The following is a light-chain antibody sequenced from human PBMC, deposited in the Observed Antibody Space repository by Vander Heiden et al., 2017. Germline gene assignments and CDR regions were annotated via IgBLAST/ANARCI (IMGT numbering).Light chain of an antibody. CDR2: GAS. Sequence: IVLTQSPDTLSLSPGESATLSCRASQSVSTTYLAWYQQKPGRAPRLLIYGASTRATGTPDRFSGSGSGTDFILTISRLEPDDFAVYYCQQYNDSPELTFGGGTKVEIK. V-gene: IGKV3-20*01. CDR1: QSVSTTY. CDR3: QQYNDSPELT. J-gene: IGKJ4*01.